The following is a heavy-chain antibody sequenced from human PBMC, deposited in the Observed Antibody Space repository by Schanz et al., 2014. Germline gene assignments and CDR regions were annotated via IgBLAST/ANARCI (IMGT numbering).Heavy chain of an antibody. CDR3: ARGGFFDSTSFDS. V-gene: IGHV1-69*04. J-gene: IGHJ4*02. CDR1: GGTFSSST. Sequence: QVQLVQSAPEVKKPGASVKVSCKASGGTFSSSTLTWVRQAPGQGLEWMGRIIPILDKTNYAQKFQGRVTMTADKSTSTAYMELSSLRSEDTAVYYCARGGFFDSTSFDSWGQGTLVTVSS. D-gene: IGHD2-2*01. CDR2: IIPILDKT.